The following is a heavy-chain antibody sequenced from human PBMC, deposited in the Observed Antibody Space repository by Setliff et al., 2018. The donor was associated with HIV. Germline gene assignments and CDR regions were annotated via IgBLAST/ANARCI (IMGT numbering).Heavy chain of an antibody. Sequence: SETLSLTCTVSNESMSNHYWSWIRQSPGKGLEWLGTVYYSGNTQYSPSLKSRVTISIDKSKNQFSLRLASMSAVGTAVYYCASTRLTGYCSGGTCYLGWFDPWGQGTLVTVSS. CDR3: ASTRLTGYCSGGTCYLGWFDP. CDR1: NESMSNHY. CDR2: VYYSGNT. D-gene: IGHD2-15*01. V-gene: IGHV4-59*11. J-gene: IGHJ5*02.